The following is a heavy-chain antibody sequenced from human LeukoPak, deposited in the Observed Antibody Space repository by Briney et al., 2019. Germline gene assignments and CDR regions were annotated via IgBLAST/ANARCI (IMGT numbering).Heavy chain of an antibody. D-gene: IGHD4-11*01. CDR1: GGTFSSCA. J-gene: IGHJ5*02. CDR3: ARDRLPTTVTTEAGGVWFDP. CDR2: IIPIFGTA. Sequence: ASVKVSSKASGGTFSSCAISWVRQAPGQGLEWMGGIIPIFGTANYAQKFQGRVTITTDESTSTAYMELSSLRSEDTAVYYCARDRLPTTVTTEAGGVWFDPWGQGTLVTVSS. V-gene: IGHV1-69*05.